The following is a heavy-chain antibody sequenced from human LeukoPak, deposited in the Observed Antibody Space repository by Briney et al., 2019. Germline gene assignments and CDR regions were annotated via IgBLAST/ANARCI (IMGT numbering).Heavy chain of an antibody. CDR1: GFTFSSHG. CDR3: ARDSFNAHWGKLGYYFDY. CDR2: IWYDGNNK. Sequence: GGSLRLSCAASGFTFSSHGTHWVRQAPGKGLEWVAVIWYDGNNKYYADSVKGRFTISRDNSKNTPYVQMNSLRAEDTAVYYCARDSFNAHWGKLGYYFDYWGQGTVVTVSP. J-gene: IGHJ4*02. D-gene: IGHD2/OR15-2a*01. V-gene: IGHV3-33*01.